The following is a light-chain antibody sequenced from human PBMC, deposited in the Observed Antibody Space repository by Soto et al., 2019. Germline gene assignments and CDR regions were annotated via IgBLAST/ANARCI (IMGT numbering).Light chain of an antibody. Sequence: QSVLTQPASVSGSPGQSITISCTGTSSDVGDYNYVSWYQQHPGKAPKLIIYEVTNRPSGVSNRFSASKSGNTASLTISGLQAEDDADYYCSSYTSTTTLYVFGTGTKVTVL. CDR3: SSYTSTTTLYV. V-gene: IGLV2-14*01. CDR2: EVT. J-gene: IGLJ1*01. CDR1: SSDVGDYNY.